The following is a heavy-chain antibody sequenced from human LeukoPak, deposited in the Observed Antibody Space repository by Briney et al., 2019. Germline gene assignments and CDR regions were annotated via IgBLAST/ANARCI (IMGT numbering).Heavy chain of an antibody. J-gene: IGHJ4*02. V-gene: IGHV4-59*01. D-gene: IGHD3-22*01. CDR3: ARERTTFYDSSGYYYSGFDY. Sequence: PSETLSLTCAVYGGSFSGYYWSWIRQPPGKGLEWIGYIYYSGSTNYNPSLKSRVTISVDTSKNQFSLKLSSVTAADTAVYYCARERTTFYDSSGYYYSGFDYWGQGTLVTVSS. CDR2: IYYSGST. CDR1: GGSFSGYY.